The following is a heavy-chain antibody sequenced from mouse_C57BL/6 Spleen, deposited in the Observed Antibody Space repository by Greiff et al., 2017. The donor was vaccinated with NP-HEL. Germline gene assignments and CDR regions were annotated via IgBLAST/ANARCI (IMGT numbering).Heavy chain of an antibody. J-gene: IGHJ4*01. D-gene: IGHD2-12*01. Sequence: QVQLKQSGAELVRPGASVTLSCKASGYTFTDYEMHWVKQTPVHGLEWIGAIDPETGGTAYNQKFKGKAILTADKSSSTAYMELRSLTSEDSAVYYCTRYYSQYYAMDYWGQGTSVTVSS. CDR1: GYTFTDYE. CDR3: TRYYSQYYAMDY. CDR2: IDPETGGT. V-gene: IGHV1-15*01.